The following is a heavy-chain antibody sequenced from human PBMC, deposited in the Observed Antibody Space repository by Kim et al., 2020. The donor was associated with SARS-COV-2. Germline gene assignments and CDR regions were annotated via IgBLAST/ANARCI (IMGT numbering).Heavy chain of an antibody. CDR2: INPDSGAT. Sequence: ASVKVSCKASGYTFTDHYVHWERQAPGQGLEWMGWINPDSGATYYEHKFQGRVTVTGDRSITTIYMDLSSLRSDGTAVYYCTRARAITGLDPWGQGTLV. V-gene: IGHV1-2*02. J-gene: IGHJ5*02. CDR1: GYTFTDHY. CDR3: TRARAITGLDP.